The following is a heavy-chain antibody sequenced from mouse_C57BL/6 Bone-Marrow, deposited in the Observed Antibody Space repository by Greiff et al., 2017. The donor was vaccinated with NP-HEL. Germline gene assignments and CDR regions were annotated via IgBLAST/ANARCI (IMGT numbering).Heavy chain of an antibody. CDR1: GYTFTSYT. CDR2: INPSSGYT. D-gene: IGHD1-1*01. CDR3: ARGNYYGPPKDY. J-gene: IGHJ2*01. Sequence: VQLVESGAELARPGASVKMSCKASGYTFTSYTMHWVKQRPGQGLEWIGYINPSSGYTKYNQKFKDKATLTADKSSSTAYMQLSSLTSEDSAVYYCARGNYYGPPKDYWGQGTTLTVSS. V-gene: IGHV1-4*01.